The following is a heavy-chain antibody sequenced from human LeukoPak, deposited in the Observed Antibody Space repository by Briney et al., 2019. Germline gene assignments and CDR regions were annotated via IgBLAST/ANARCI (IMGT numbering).Heavy chain of an antibody. D-gene: IGHD5-18*01. CDR3: VRGKAGSYDYLRAYYFDY. CDR2: IYYSGRP. Sequence: ASETLSLTCTVSSGPISSSSFNWGWIRQPPGKGLDWIGSIYYSGRPYYNPSLTIRVTISVDTSKNQFSLKLSSVTAADTAVYYCVRGKAGSYDYLRAYYFDYCGQGTLVTVSS. J-gene: IGHJ4*02. V-gene: IGHV4-39*07. CDR1: SGPISSSSFN.